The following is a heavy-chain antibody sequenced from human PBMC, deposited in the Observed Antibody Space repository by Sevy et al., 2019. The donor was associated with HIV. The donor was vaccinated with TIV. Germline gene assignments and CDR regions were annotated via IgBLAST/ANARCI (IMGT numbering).Heavy chain of an antibody. J-gene: IGHJ6*02. D-gene: IGHD1-26*01. Sequence: SETLSLTCTVSGGSVSSGSYYWSWIRQPPGKGLEWIGHMSYSGSSSNNPSFKSRVTISVDSSNNHFSLKPRSVTAADTAVYYCARDDPVGRVGTSFGMDVWGQGTTVTVSS. V-gene: IGHV4-61*03. CDR3: ARDDPVGRVGTSFGMDV. CDR1: GGSVSSGSYY. CDR2: MSYSGSS.